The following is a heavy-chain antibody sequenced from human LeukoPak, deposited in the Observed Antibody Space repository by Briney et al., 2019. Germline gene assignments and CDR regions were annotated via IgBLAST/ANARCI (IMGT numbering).Heavy chain of an antibody. CDR1: GFTFSSYW. CDR2: INSDGSST. V-gene: IGHV3-74*01. CDR3: ARNLVLGGDLDY. D-gene: IGHD2-21*01. J-gene: IGHJ4*02. Sequence: PGGSLRLSCAASGFTFSSYWMHWVRQAPGKGLVWVSRINSDGSSTSYADSVKGRFTIYRDNAKNTLYLQMNSLRAEDTAVYYCARNLVLGGDLDYWGQGTLVTVSS.